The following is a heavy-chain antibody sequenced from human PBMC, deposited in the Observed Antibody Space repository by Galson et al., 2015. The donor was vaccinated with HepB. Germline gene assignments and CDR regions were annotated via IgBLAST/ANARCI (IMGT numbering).Heavy chain of an antibody. CDR3: TTPYYDFWSGYLDY. CDR2: IKSKTDGGTT. D-gene: IGHD3-3*01. V-gene: IGHV3-15*01. Sequence: SLRLSCAASGFTFSNAWMSWVRQAPGKGLEWVGRIKSKTDGGTTDYAAPVKGRFTISRDDSKNTLYLQMNSLKTEDTAVYYCTTPYYDFWSGYLDYWGQGTLVTVSS. J-gene: IGHJ4*02. CDR1: GFTFSNAW.